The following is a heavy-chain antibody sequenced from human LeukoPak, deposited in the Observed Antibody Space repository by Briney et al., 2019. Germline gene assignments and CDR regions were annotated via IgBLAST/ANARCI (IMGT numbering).Heavy chain of an antibody. D-gene: IGHD3-9*01. CDR3: ASNPLYYDILTGYFDY. J-gene: IGHJ4*02. CDR1: GGSISSSSYY. CDR2: IYYSGST. V-gene: IGHV4-39*07. Sequence: SETLSLTCTVSGGSISSSSYYWGWIRQPLGKGLEWIGSIYYSGSTYYNPSLKSRVTISVDTSKNQFSLKLSSVTAADTAVYYCASNPLYYDILTGYFDYWGQGTLVTVSS.